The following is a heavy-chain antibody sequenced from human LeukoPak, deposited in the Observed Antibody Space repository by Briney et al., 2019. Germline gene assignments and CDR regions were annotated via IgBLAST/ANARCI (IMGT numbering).Heavy chain of an antibody. CDR1: GFTFHDYG. Sequence: GRSLRLSCAASGFTFHDYGMHWVRQAPGKGLEWVSGISWNSGDIRYADSVKGRFTISRDNAKNSLYLQMNSLRVEDTAVYFCARGGFSHAFDVWGQGTVVTVSS. V-gene: IGHV3-9*01. J-gene: IGHJ3*01. CDR3: ARGGFSHAFDV. CDR2: ISWNSGDI. D-gene: IGHD5-12*01.